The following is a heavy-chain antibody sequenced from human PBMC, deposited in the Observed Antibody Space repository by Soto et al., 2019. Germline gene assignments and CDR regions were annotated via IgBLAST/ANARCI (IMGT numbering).Heavy chain of an antibody. Sequence: EVQVLESGGGLVQPGESLRLSCAASGFTFSNYAMSWVRQAPGRGLEWVSTISGDGGGTFYADSVKGRFTISRDNSRKTLYLQMASLRAEEGGLYYCTKAGANWFDPWGQGTLVTVSS. CDR2: ISGDGGGT. D-gene: IGHD1-26*01. J-gene: IGHJ5*02. CDR3: TKAGANWFDP. CDR1: GFTFSNYA. V-gene: IGHV3-23*01.